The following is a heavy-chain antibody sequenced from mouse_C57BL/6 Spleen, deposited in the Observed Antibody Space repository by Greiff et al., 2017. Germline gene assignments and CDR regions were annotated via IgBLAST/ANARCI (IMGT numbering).Heavy chain of an antibody. Sequence: QVQLQQPGTELVKPGASVKLSCKASGCTFTSYWMHWVKQRPGQGLEWIGNINPSNGGTNYNEKFKSKATLTVDKSSSTAYMQLISLTSEDAAVYYCASPIWLRRREGFDYWGQGTTLTVSS. J-gene: IGHJ2*01. V-gene: IGHV1-53*01. CDR3: ASPIWLRRREGFDY. CDR2: INPSNGGT. D-gene: IGHD2-2*01. CDR1: GCTFTSYW.